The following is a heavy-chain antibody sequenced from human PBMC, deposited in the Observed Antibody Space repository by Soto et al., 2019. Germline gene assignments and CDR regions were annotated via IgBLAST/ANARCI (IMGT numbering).Heavy chain of an antibody. CDR3: ARKGIGVTGILYGMDV. Sequence: RGESLKISCKGSGYSFTSYWISWVRQMPGKGLEWMGRIDPSDSYTNYSPSFQGHVTISADKSISTAYLQWSSLKASDTAMYYCARKGIGVTGILYGMDVWGQGTRVTVAS. CDR1: GYSFTSYW. CDR2: IDPSDSYT. V-gene: IGHV5-10-1*01. J-gene: IGHJ6*02. D-gene: IGHD6-19*01.